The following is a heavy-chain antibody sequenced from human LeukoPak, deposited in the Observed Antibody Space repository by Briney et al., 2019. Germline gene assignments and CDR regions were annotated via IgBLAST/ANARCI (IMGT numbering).Heavy chain of an antibody. Sequence: KPSETLSLTCTVSGGSISSYYWSWIRQPPGKGLEWIGYIYYSGSTNYNPSLKSRVTISVDTSKNQFSLKLSSVTAADTAVYYCARDYDGKGTRYMDVWGKGTTVTISS. CDR3: ARDYDGKGTRYMDV. V-gene: IGHV4-59*12. J-gene: IGHJ6*03. CDR2: IYYSGST. CDR1: GGSISSYY. D-gene: IGHD3-3*01.